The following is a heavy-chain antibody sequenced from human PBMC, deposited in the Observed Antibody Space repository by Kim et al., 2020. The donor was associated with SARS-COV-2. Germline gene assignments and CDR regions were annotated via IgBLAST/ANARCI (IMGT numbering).Heavy chain of an antibody. Sequence: GGSPRLSCAASGFTFSSYGMHWVRQAPGKGLEWVAVISYDGSNKYYADSVKGRFTISRDNSKNTLYLQMNSLRAEDTAVYYCAKDKDSSIAVAGVTWFDPWGQGTLVTVSS. CDR1: GFTFSSYG. V-gene: IGHV3-30*18. CDR3: AKDKDSSIAVAGVTWFDP. CDR2: ISYDGSNK. J-gene: IGHJ5*02. D-gene: IGHD6-19*01.